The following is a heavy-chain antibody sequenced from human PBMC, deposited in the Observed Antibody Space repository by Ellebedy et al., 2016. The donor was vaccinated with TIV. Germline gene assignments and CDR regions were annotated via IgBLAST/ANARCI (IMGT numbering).Heavy chain of an antibody. CDR2: VNHSGST. D-gene: IGHD3-9*01. CDR3: ARHFRRKGILSGPYNWFDP. CDR1: GGSFSGYY. Sequence: SETLSLXXAVYGGSFSGYYWSWIRQPPGKGLEWIGEVNHSGSTNYSPSLMSRVTISVDTSKNQFSLKLSSVTAADTAVYYCARHFRRKGILSGPYNWFDPWGQGTLVTVSS. J-gene: IGHJ5*02. V-gene: IGHV4-34*01.